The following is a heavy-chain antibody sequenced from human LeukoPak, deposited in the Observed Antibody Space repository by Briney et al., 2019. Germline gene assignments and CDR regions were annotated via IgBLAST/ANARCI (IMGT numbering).Heavy chain of an antibody. J-gene: IGHJ4*02. CDR3: ARDTYGDYGAYDY. CDR1: GGTFSSYA. Sequence: SVKVSCKASGGTFSSYAISWVRQAPGQGLEWMGGIIPIFGTANYAQKFQGRVTITADESTSTAYTELSSLRSEDTAVYYCARDTYGDYGAYDYWGQGTLVTVSS. CDR2: IIPIFGTA. D-gene: IGHD4-17*01. V-gene: IGHV1-69*13.